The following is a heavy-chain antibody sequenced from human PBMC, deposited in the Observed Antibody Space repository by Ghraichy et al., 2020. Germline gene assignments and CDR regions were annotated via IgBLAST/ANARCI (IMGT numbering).Heavy chain of an antibody. V-gene: IGHV4-31*03. CDR1: GGSISSGGYY. CDR2: IYYSGST. D-gene: IGHD4-17*01. CDR3: ARAVYGGYGNEYFDY. J-gene: IGHJ4*02. Sequence: SETLSLTCTVSGGSISSGGYYWSWIRQHPGKGLEWIGYIYYSGSTYYNPSLKSRVTISVDTSKNQFSLKLSSVTAADTAVYYCARAVYGGYGNEYFDYWGQGTLVTVSS.